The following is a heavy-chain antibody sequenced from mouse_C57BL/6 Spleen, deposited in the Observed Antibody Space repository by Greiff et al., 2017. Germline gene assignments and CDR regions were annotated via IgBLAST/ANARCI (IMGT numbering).Heavy chain of an antibody. CDR1: GFTFSSYG. CDR2: ISSGGSYT. Sequence: EVHLVESGGDLVKPGGSLKLSCAASGFTFSSYGMSWVRQTPDKRLEWVATISSGGSYTYYPDSVKGRFTISRDNAKNTLYLQMSSLKSEDTAMYYCARHSNQDYFDYWGQGTTLTVSS. J-gene: IGHJ2*01. D-gene: IGHD2-5*01. CDR3: ARHSNQDYFDY. V-gene: IGHV5-6*01.